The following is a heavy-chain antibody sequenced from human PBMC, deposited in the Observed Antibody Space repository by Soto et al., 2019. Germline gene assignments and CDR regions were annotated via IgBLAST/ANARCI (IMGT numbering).Heavy chain of an antibody. Sequence: GGSLRLSCAACGCTIRSYSMNWVRQAPGKGLEWVSYFSRSHSTINYADSVKGRFIISRDKAKNSLYLQMHSLRDEDTAVYYCAREGWPLLQTGMDVWGQGTTVTVSS. V-gene: IGHV3-48*02. CDR3: AREGWPLLQTGMDV. D-gene: IGHD2-15*01. J-gene: IGHJ6*02. CDR2: FSRSHSTI. CDR1: GCTIRSYS.